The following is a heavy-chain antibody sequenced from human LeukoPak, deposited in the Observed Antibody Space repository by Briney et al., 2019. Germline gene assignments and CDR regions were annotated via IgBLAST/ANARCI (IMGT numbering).Heavy chain of an antibody. CDR1: GGSISRGGYY. Sequence: SETLSLTCTVSGGSISRGGYYWSWIRQRPGKGLECIGYISYSGSTYYNPSLTSRVTISVDTSKNQFSLKLSSVTAADTAVYYCAKHGSSWFFDYWGQGTLVTVSS. J-gene: IGHJ4*02. CDR2: ISYSGST. CDR3: AKHGSSWFFDY. D-gene: IGHD6-13*01. V-gene: IGHV4-31*03.